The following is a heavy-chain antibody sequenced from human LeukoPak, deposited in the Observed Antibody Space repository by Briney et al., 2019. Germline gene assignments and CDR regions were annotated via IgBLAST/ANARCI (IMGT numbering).Heavy chain of an antibody. Sequence: SSETLSLTCTLSGGSISGYYCSWIRQPTGRGLEWLGRIYTTGSTYYNPSLQSRVTMSVDTSKHQFSLEVRSVTAADTAVYYCARDRGVIVATTNWFDTWGPGTLVTVSS. CDR1: GGSISGYY. V-gene: IGHV4-4*07. D-gene: IGHD5-12*01. CDR3: ARDRGVIVATTNWFDT. CDR2: IYTTGST. J-gene: IGHJ5*02.